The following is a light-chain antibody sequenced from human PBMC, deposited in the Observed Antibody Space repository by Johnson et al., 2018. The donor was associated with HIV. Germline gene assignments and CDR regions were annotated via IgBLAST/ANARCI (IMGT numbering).Light chain of an antibody. CDR1: TSNIGNNY. CDR3: GAWDSSLSAHFV. V-gene: IGLV1-51*02. J-gene: IGLJ1*01. Sequence: QAVLTQPPSVSAAPGQKVTISCSGSTSNIGNNYVSWYQQLPGTAPKLLIYEKNKRPSGIPDRFSASKSDTSATLVITGLQTGDEADYYCGAWDSSLSAHFVFGTGTKVTVL. CDR2: EKN.